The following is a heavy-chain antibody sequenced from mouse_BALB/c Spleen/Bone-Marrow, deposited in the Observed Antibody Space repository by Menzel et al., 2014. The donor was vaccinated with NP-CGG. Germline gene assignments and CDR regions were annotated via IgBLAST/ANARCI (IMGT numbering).Heavy chain of an antibody. Sequence: QVQLKQSGPELVKPGASVKISCKASGYTFTDYWLGWVKQRPGHGLEWIGDIYPGGGYTNYNEKFKRKATLTVDKSSIRAYMQLSSLTSEDTAVYYCTIGGFDYWGQGTTLTVSS. D-gene: IGHD3-3*01. J-gene: IGHJ2*01. CDR1: GYTFTDYW. V-gene: IGHV1-63*01. CDR3: TIGGFDY. CDR2: IYPGGGYT.